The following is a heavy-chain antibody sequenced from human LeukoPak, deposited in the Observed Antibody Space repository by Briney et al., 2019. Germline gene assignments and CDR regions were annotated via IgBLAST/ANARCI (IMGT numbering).Heavy chain of an antibody. V-gene: IGHV4-39*07. Sequence: SETLSLTCTVSGGCISSSGYYWGWIRQPPGKGLEWIGSIYYSGGTYYNPSLKSRVTISVDTSKNQFSLKLSSVTAADTAVYYCARVGATTAFDIWGQGTMVTVSS. CDR1: GGCISSSGYY. D-gene: IGHD1-26*01. J-gene: IGHJ3*02. CDR2: IYYSGGT. CDR3: ARVGATTAFDI.